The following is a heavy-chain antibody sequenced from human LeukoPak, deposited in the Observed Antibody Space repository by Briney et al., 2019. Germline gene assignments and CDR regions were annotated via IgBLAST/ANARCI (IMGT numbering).Heavy chain of an antibody. J-gene: IGHJ4*02. CDR2: ISYEGNTK. CDR1: GFTFTSYA. V-gene: IGHV3-30-3*01. CDR3: ARVHSSSWYCCSDN. Sequence: GGSLRLSCAASGFTFTSYAMHWVRQAPGKGLEWVALISYEGNTKYYADSVKGRFTISRDNSKNTLFLQMTTLRPEDTAVYYCARVHSSSWYCCSDNWGQGTLVTVSS. D-gene: IGHD6-13*01.